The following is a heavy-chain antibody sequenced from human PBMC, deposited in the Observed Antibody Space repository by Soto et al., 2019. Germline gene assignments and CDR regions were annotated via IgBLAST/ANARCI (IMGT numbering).Heavy chain of an antibody. CDR3: AKLWYYYDSSGYIDY. V-gene: IGHV3-30*18. Sequence: RPSCAAPGFTFRSYCMHWGRQAPGKGLEWVAVISYDGSNKYYADSVKGRFTISRDNSKNTLYLQMNSLRAEDTAVYYCAKLWYYYDSSGYIDYWGQGTLVTVSS. D-gene: IGHD3-22*01. CDR1: GFTFRSYC. J-gene: IGHJ4*02. CDR2: ISYDGSNK.